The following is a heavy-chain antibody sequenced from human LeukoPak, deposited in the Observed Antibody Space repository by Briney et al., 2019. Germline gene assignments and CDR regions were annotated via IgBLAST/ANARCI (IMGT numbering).Heavy chain of an antibody. D-gene: IGHD1-1*01. J-gene: IGHJ6*03. CDR1: VRSLQVYD. CDR2: IYNSGSI. V-gene: IGHV4-59*01. CDR3: ARTTTNRSENGLHYNAPMDV. Sequence: PSETLSLTCTVWVRSLQVYDWWCTRQPPGKGLEWIGNIYNSGSINYNPSLKSRVSISIDTSKNQFSLKVTSVTAADTAVYYCARTTTNRSENGLHYNAPMDVWGKGTAVTVSS.